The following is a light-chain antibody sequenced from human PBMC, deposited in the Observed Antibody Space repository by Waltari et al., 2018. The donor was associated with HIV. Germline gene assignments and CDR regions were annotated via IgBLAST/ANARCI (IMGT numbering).Light chain of an antibody. CDR2: GNS. CDR1: SSNIGAGYD. V-gene: IGLV1-40*01. Sequence: QSVLTQPPSVSGAPGQRVTISCTGSSSNIGAGYDVHWYQQLPGTAPKLLIYGNSNRPSGVPDRFSGSKSGTSASLAITGLQAEDEADYDCQSYDSTGVFGGGTKLTVL. J-gene: IGLJ3*02. CDR3: QSYDSTGV.